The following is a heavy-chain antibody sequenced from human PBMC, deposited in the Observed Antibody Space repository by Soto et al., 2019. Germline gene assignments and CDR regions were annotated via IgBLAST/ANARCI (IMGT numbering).Heavy chain of an antibody. CDR1: GASISGFY. CDR2: IYATGTT. J-gene: IGHJ5*02. CDR3: VRDGTKTLRDWFDP. D-gene: IGHD1-1*01. Sequence: PSETLSLTCTVSGASISGFYWSWIRKSAGKGLEWIGCIYATGTTDYNPSLKSRVMMSVDTSKKQFSLKLRSVTAADTAVYYCVRDGTKTLRDWFDPWGQGISGTVSS. V-gene: IGHV4-4*07.